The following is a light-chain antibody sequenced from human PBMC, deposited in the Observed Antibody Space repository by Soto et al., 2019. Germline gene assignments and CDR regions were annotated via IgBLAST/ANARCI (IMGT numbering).Light chain of an antibody. V-gene: IGLV2-14*01. Sequence: QSVLAQPASVSGSPGQSMTISCTGTSSDIGDSNFVSWYQHHPGKAPKLLIYDVSDRPSRISSRFSGSKSANTASLTISGLQAEDEALYYCSSYTSTTTVRFVFGTGTKVTVL. CDR2: DVS. J-gene: IGLJ1*01. CDR1: SSDIGDSNF. CDR3: SSYTSTTTVRFV.